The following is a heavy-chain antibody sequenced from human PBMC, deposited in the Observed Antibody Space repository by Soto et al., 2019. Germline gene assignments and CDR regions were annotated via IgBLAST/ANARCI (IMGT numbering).Heavy chain of an antibody. Sequence: ASVKVSCTASGYTFTSYDINWVRQATGQGLEWMGWMNPNSGNTGYAQKFQGRVTMTRNTSISTAYMELSSLRSEDTAVYYCARGRYSYNWFDPWGQGTLVTVSS. CDR2: MNPNSGNT. D-gene: IGHD5-18*01. CDR1: GYTFTSYD. V-gene: IGHV1-8*01. J-gene: IGHJ5*02. CDR3: ARGRYSYNWFDP.